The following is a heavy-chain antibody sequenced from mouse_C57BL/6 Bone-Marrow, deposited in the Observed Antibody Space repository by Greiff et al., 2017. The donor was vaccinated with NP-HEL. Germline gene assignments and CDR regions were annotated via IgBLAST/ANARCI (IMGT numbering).Heavy chain of an antibody. CDR2: IYPRSGNT. J-gene: IGHJ3*01. V-gene: IGHV1-81*01. D-gene: IGHD1-1*01. CDR1: GYTFTSYG. Sequence: QVQLKESGAELARPGASVKLSCKASGYTFTSYGISWVKQRTGQGLEWIGEIYPRSGNTYYNEKFKGKATLTADKSSSTAYMELRSLTSEDSAVYFCARSAYYYGSAWFAYWGQGTLVTVSA. CDR3: ARSAYYYGSAWFAY.